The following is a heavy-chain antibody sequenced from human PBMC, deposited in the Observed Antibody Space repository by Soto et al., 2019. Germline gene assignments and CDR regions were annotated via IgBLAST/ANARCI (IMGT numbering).Heavy chain of an antibody. J-gene: IGHJ5*02. V-gene: IGHV4-4*02. Sequence: QVQLQESGPGLVKPSGTLSLTCAVSGGSLTSSDWWSWVRQPPGKGLEWIGETSHRGSTTYNPSLKSRVTIPVDKSKNQFSLSLTSVTAADTAVYYCARDGHSSGWSWGQGTLVTVSS. CDR2: TSHRGST. CDR1: GGSLTSSDW. D-gene: IGHD6-19*01. CDR3: ARDGHSSGWS.